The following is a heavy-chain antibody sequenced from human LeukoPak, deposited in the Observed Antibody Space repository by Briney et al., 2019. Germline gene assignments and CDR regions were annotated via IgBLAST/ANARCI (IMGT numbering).Heavy chain of an antibody. CDR2: IYPRDGST. CDR3: ARETLYCSSTSCYPLGEMDV. V-gene: IGHV1-46*01. J-gene: IGHJ6*02. Sequence: ASVKVSCKASGYTFTSNYIHWVRQAPGQGLEWMGMIYPRDGSTSYAQKFQGRVTITADESTSTAYMELSSLRSEDTAVYYCARETLYCSSTSCYPLGEMDVWGQGTTVTVSS. D-gene: IGHD2-2*01. CDR1: GYTFTSNY.